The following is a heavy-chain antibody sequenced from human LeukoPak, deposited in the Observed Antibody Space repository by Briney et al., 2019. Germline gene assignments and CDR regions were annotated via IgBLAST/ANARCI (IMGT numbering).Heavy chain of an antibody. V-gene: IGHV3-7*01. CDR2: IKQDGSEK. CDR1: GFTFSSYW. J-gene: IGHJ4*02. CDR3: ARVRIGYYYDSSGPEGLDY. Sequence: GGSLRLSCAASGFTFSSYWMSWVRQAPGKGLEWVGNIKQDGSEKYYVDSVKGRFTISRDNAKNSLYLQMNSLRAEDTAVYYCARVRIGYYYDSSGPEGLDYWGQGTLVTVSS. D-gene: IGHD3-22*01.